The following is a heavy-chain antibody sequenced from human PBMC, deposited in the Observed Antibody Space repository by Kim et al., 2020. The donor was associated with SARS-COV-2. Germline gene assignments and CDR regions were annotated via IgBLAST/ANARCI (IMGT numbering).Heavy chain of an antibody. V-gene: IGHV4-31*03. Sequence: SETLSLTCTVSGGSISSGGYYWSWIRQHPGKGLEWIGYIYYSGSTYYNPSLKSRVTISVDTSKNQFSLKLSSVTAADTAVYYCARGGREVRGVIINRGFDYWGQGTLVTVSS. J-gene: IGHJ4*02. D-gene: IGHD3-10*01. CDR1: GGSISSGGYY. CDR2: IYYSGST. CDR3: ARGGREVRGVIINRGFDY.